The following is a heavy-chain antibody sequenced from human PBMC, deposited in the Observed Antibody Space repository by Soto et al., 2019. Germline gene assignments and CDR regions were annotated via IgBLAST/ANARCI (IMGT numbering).Heavy chain of an antibody. J-gene: IGHJ5*02. CDR2: IYHSGST. CDR3: ARGRDYDILPGSGNWFDP. Sequence: SETHCLTCAVASGSSSSSNWWSWVRQPPGKGLEWIGEIYHSGSTNYNPSLKSRVTISVDKSKNQFSLKLSSVTAADTAVYYCARGRDYDILPGSGNWFDPWGQGTLVTVSS. V-gene: IGHV4-4*02. D-gene: IGHD3-9*01. CDR1: SGSSSSSNW.